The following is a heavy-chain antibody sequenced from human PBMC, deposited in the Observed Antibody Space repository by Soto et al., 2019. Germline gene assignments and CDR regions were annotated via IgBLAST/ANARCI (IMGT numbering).Heavy chain of an antibody. J-gene: IGHJ6*02. CDR2: ISGDTATT. D-gene: IGHD6-19*01. CDR1: GFSYSEYS. V-gene: IGHV3-23*01. Sequence: TGGSLRLSCSASGFSYSEYSMTWIRQAPGKGLQWDSAISGDTATTHYADPVKGRFTISRDNSRDTLYLQINSLRVEDTAIYYCAKPLQQWLLQGSGVDVWGQGTKVTVSS. CDR3: AKPLQQWLLQGSGVDV.